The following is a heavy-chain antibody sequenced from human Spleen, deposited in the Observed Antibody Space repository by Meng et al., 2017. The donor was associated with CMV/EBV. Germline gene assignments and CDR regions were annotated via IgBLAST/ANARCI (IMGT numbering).Heavy chain of an antibody. D-gene: IGHD6-13*01. V-gene: IGHV4-34*01. J-gene: IGHJ6*02. CDR2: INHSGST. Sequence: SGTLSLTCAVYGGSFSGYYWSWIRQPPGKGLEWIGEINHSGSTNYNPSLKSRVTISVDTSKNQFSLKLSSVTAADTAVYYCARGYRDSSSWSRLSYGMDVWGQGTTVTVSS. CDR3: ARGYRDSSSWSRLSYGMDV. CDR1: GGSFSGYY.